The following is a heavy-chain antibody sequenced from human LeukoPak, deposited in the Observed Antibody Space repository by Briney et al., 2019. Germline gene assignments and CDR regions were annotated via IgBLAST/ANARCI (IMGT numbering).Heavy chain of an antibody. Sequence: PSETLSLTCTVSGGSISSSNYYWGWIRQPPGKGLEWIGSIYYSGSTYYNPSLKSRVTISVDTSKNQFSLKLSSVTAADTAVYYCARGRGFYWGQGTLVTVSS. CDR1: GGSISSSNYY. D-gene: IGHD3-10*01. V-gene: IGHV4-39*01. J-gene: IGHJ4*02. CDR3: ARGRGFY. CDR2: IYYSGST.